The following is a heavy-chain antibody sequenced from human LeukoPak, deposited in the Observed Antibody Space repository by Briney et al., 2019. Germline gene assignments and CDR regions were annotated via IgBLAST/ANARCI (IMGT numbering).Heavy chain of an antibody. V-gene: IGHV3-11*06. CDR3: AREGAAAGYDYYRSSGMDV. CDR2: ISSSGSYT. D-gene: IGHD6-13*01. CDR1: GFTFSDYY. Sequence: GGSLRLSCAASGFTFSDYYMSWIRQAPGKGLEWVSYISSSGSYTNYADSVKGRFTISRDNAKNSLYLLMNSLRAEDTAVYYCAREGAAAGYDYYRSSGMDVWGKGTTVTVSS. J-gene: IGHJ6*04.